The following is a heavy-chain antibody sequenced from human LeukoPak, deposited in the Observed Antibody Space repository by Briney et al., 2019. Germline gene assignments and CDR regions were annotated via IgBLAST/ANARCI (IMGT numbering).Heavy chain of an antibody. J-gene: IGHJ3*02. D-gene: IGHD3-10*01. V-gene: IGHV4-59*01. CDR3: ARSDGYGLVGI. CDR2: IYYSGST. CDR1: GGSISSYY. Sequence: PSETLSLTCTVSGGSISSYYWSWIRQPPGKGLEWIGYIYYSGSTNYNPSLKSRVTISVDTSKNQFSLKLSSVTAADTAVYYCARSDGYGLVGIWGQGTMVTVSS.